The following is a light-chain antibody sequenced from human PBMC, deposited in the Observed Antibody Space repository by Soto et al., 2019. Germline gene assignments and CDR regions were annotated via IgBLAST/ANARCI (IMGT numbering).Light chain of an antibody. CDR2: GVT. CDR3: SSYTTTSALGVV. J-gene: IGLJ2*01. CDR1: SSDVGSYDY. V-gene: IGLV2-14*01. Sequence: QSALTQPASVSGSPGQSITISCAGTSSDVGSYDYVCWYQQHPGKAPKLMIYGVTNRPSGVSSRFSGSKSGNTASLTISGLHADEEADYYCSSYTTTSALGVVFGGGTKLTVL.